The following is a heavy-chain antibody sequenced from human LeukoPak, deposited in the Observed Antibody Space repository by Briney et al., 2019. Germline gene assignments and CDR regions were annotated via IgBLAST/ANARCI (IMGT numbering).Heavy chain of an antibody. D-gene: IGHD3-3*01. J-gene: IGHJ3*01. Sequence: GGSLRLSCAASGFTFSSYAMHWVRQAPGKGLEWVAVISYDGSNKYYADSVKGRFSISRDNSKNTLYLQMNSLRAEDTAVYYCAGESGWGLPHAFDFWGQGTMVTVSS. CDR2: ISYDGSNK. CDR3: AGESGWGLPHAFDF. V-gene: IGHV3-30-3*01. CDR1: GFTFSSYA.